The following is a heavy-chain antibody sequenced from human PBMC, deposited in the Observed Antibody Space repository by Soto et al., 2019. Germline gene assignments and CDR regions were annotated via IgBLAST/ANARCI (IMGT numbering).Heavy chain of an antibody. D-gene: IGHD4-4*01. V-gene: IGHV3-30*18. CDR2: ISYDGSNK. CDR3: AKDSAVRPRYYYYYGMDV. CDR1: GFTFSSYG. Sequence: PGGSLRLSGTASGFTFSSYGMHWVRQAPGKGLEWVAVISYDGSNKYYADSVKGRFTISRDNSKNTLYLQMNSLRAEDTAVYYCAKDSAVRPRYYYYYGMDVWGQGTTVTVSS. J-gene: IGHJ6*02.